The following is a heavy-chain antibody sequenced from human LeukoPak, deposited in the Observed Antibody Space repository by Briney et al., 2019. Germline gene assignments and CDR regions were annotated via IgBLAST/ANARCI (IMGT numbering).Heavy chain of an antibody. CDR2: INPNSGGT. CDR3: ATSGTTESAFDF. V-gene: IGHV1-2*04. CDR1: GYTFTGYY. Sequence: ASVKVSCKASGYTFTGYYLHWVRQAPGQGPEWMGWINPNSGGTNYAQKFQGWVIMTRDTSISTAYMELSRLRSDDTAVYYCATSGTTESAFDFWGQGTLVTVSS. D-gene: IGHD1-7*01. J-gene: IGHJ3*01.